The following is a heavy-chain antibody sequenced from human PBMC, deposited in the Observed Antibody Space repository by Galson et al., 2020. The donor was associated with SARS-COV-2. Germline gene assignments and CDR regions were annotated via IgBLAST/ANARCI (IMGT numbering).Heavy chain of an antibody. CDR1: GASVSSGSYY. V-gene: IGHV4-31*03. J-gene: IGHJ6*03. D-gene: IGHD1-7*01. Sequence: SETLSLTCTVSGASVSSGSYYWSWIRQHPGKGLEWIGYIYYSGNTYYNPSLKSRLTILVDTSKNQFSLKVSSVTAADTAIYYCATIDYYYSYMDVWGKGTTVTVSS. CDR2: IYYSGNT. CDR3: ATIDYYYSYMDV.